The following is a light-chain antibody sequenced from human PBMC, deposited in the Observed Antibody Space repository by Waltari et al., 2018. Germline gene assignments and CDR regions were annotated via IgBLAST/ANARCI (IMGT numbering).Light chain of an antibody. V-gene: IGKV3-15*01. CDR2: DAS. CDR1: LAIANN. CDR3: QQFNTGYS. J-gene: IGKJ2*01. Sequence: EIVMTQSSATLSVSPGGAATLSCRASLAIANNFAWYQQKPGQALRLLIYDASTRATGIPARFSGSWSGTEFTLTITSLQSEDSAVYFCQQFNTGYSFGQGTKLEIK.